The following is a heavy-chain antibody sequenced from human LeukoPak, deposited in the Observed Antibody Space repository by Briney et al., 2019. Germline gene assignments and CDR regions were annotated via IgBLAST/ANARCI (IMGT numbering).Heavy chain of an antibody. CDR1: GGSFSSYY. Sequence: PSETLSLTCAVYGGSFSSYYWSWIRQPPGKGLEWIGEINHSGSTNYNPSLKSRVTISVDTSKNQFSLKLSSVTAADTAVYYCARASWSSSWYEHHDYWGQGTLVTVSS. CDR2: INHSGST. V-gene: IGHV4-34*01. CDR3: ARASWSSSWYEHHDY. J-gene: IGHJ4*02. D-gene: IGHD6-13*01.